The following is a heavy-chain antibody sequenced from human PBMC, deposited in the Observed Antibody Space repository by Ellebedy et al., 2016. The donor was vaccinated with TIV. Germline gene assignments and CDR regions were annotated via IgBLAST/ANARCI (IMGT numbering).Heavy chain of an antibody. J-gene: IGHJ4*02. D-gene: IGHD2-8*01. CDR3: ARDLRGSLKGGY. V-gene: IGHV1-18*04. Sequence: AASVKVSCKASGYSFSIFGFSWVRQAPGQGLEWMGWISIYNGNTKYSQKFQGRVNMTTATSKTTGYMELRSLRADDTAVYDCARDLRGSLKGGYWGQGTLVTVSS. CDR1: GYSFSIFG. CDR2: ISIYNGNT.